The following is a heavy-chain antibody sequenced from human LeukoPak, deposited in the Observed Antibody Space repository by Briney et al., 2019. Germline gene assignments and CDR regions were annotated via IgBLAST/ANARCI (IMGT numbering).Heavy chain of an antibody. V-gene: IGHV3-23*01. J-gene: IGHJ4*02. Sequence: GGSLRLSCAASGFSFSDYAMTWVRRAPGKGLEWVSAISGSGDSTYYADSVKGRFTISRDNSKNTLYLQMNSLRVEDTAVYYCAKAPGPAAVGGFDYWGQGTLVTVSS. CDR2: ISGSGDST. CDR3: AKAPGPAAVGGFDY. D-gene: IGHD2-2*01. CDR1: GFSFSDYA.